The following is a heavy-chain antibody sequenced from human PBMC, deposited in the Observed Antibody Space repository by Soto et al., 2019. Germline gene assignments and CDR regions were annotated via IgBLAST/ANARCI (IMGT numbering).Heavy chain of an antibody. Sequence: QVQLQKWGAGLLKPSETLSLTCAVYGGSFSGYHWSWIRQPPGKGLGWIGEFNHSGSTKYNPSLKSRVIISADSSKNQFSINLSSVTAADTAVYYCARRAGYSSGWYYFDYWGQGTLGAVSS. CDR2: FNHSGST. D-gene: IGHD6-19*01. V-gene: IGHV4-34*01. CDR3: ARRAGYSSGWYYFDY. J-gene: IGHJ4*02. CDR1: GGSFSGYH.